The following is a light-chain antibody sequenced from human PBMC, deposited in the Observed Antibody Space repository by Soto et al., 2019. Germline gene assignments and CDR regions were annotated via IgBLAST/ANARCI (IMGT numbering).Light chain of an antibody. Sequence: QSVLTQPASVSGSPGQSITISCTGTSSDVGGYNYVSWYQKHPGKAPKLMIYDVSNRPSGVSNRFSGSKSGNTASLTISGRQAEDEADYYCSSYTSSSTLGVFGGGTKVTVL. CDR2: DVS. V-gene: IGLV2-14*01. CDR1: SSDVGGYNY. J-gene: IGLJ2*01. CDR3: SSYTSSSTLGV.